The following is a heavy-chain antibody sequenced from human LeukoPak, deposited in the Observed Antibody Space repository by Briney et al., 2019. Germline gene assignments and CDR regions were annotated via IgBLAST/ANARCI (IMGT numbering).Heavy chain of an antibody. V-gene: IGHV1-46*01. D-gene: IGHD2-2*01. Sequence: AASVKVSCKASGYTFTSYYMHWVRQAPGQGLGWMGIINPSGGSTSYAQKFQGRVTMTRDTSTSTVYMELSSLRSEDTAVYYCARGNCSSTSCYHYFDYWGQGTLVTVSS. CDR3: ARGNCSSTSCYHYFDY. CDR1: GYTFTSYY. CDR2: INPSGGST. J-gene: IGHJ4*02.